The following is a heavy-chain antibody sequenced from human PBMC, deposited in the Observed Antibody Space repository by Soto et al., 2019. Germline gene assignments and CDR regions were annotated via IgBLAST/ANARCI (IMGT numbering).Heavy chain of an antibody. CDR3: ATSTGFPGFDY. J-gene: IGHJ4*02. Sequence: GGSLRLSCAASGFTVSSKYMSWVRQAPGKGLEWVSVLYSGGNTFYADSVKGRFTISRDNSKNTVYLQMNSLRGEDTAVYYCATSTGFPGFDYWGQGSLVTVSS. CDR1: GFTVSSKY. CDR2: LYSGGNT. V-gene: IGHV3-66*01. D-gene: IGHD6-25*01.